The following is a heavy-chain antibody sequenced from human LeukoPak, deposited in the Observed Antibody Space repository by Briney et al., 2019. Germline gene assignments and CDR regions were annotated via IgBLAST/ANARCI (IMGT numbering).Heavy chain of an antibody. D-gene: IGHD1-1*01. Sequence: PGGSLRLSCAVSGVTVSSTYMSWVRQASGKGLEWVSAIYSGGSTYYADSVKGRFTLSRDESRNTVYLQLNNLRVEDTAVYYCAKASWVSNADAVLWGQGTVVTVSS. J-gene: IGHJ4*02. CDR1: GVTVSSTY. CDR3: AKASWVSNADAVL. CDR2: IYSGGST. V-gene: IGHV3-53*01.